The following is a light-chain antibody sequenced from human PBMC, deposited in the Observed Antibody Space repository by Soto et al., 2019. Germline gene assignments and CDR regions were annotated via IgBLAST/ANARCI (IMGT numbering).Light chain of an antibody. V-gene: IGKV3-20*01. Sequence: EIVLTQSPGTLSLSPGERATLSCRASQSVSSNYLAWYQQKPGQAPRLLIYGASSRATGIPDRFSGSGSGTDFTLTISRLEPEDFAVYYCQHYSSSPGTFGQGTKVDIK. CDR1: QSVSSNY. CDR3: QHYSSSPGT. CDR2: GAS. J-gene: IGKJ1*01.